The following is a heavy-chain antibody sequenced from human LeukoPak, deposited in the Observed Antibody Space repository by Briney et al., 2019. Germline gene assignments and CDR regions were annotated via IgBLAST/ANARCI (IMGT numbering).Heavy chain of an antibody. CDR3: ARTSRHFYGSGTNLTPWPAGMDV. D-gene: IGHD3-10*01. Sequence: PSETQSLTCTVSGGSMSGFFWTWIRQPPGRELEWIGSIYYSGSSTKYNPSLKSRVTISVDTSKSQFSLNLDSATAADTAVYYCARTSRHFYGSGTNLTPWPAGMDVWGQGTTVTVSS. V-gene: IGHV4-59*01. J-gene: IGHJ6*02. CDR1: GGSMSGFF. CDR2: IYYSGSST.